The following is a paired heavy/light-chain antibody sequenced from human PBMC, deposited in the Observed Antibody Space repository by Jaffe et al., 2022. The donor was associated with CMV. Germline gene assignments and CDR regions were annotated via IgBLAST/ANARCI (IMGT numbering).Heavy chain of an antibody. V-gene: IGHV4-39*01. CDR1: GGSISSGGYY. D-gene: IGHD3-16*01. J-gene: IGHJ4*02. Sequence: HLQLQESGPGLVKPSETLSLTCTVSGGSISSGGYYWGWIRQPPGKGLDCIASIYYTGSTYYNPSLRSRVTISVDTSKNQFSLKLTSLTAADTAVYYCTRRGLGLKGGIDFWGQGTLVTVSS. CDR3: TRRGLGLKGGIDF. CDR2: IYYTGST.
Light chain of an antibody. Sequence: DIQMTQSPSTLSASVGDRVTITCRASQSVRSWLAWYQQKPGKAPKLLIYKASSLETGVPSRFSGRGSGTEFTLTISGLQPDDFATYYCQEYNSDLGTFGQGTKVEIK. V-gene: IGKV1-5*03. CDR1: QSVRSW. J-gene: IGKJ1*01. CDR3: QEYNSDLGT. CDR2: KAS.